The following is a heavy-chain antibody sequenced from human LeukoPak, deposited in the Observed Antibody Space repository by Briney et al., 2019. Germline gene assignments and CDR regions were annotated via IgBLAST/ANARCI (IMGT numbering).Heavy chain of an antibody. Sequence: GGSLRLSCAASGFTSSSYAMSWVRQAPGKGLEWVSAISGSGGSTYYADSVKGRFTISRDNSKNTLYLQMNSLRAEDTAVYYCAKDRMIVVVITLFDYWGQGTLVTVSS. D-gene: IGHD3-22*01. V-gene: IGHV3-23*01. CDR2: ISGSGGST. CDR1: GFTSSSYA. J-gene: IGHJ4*02. CDR3: AKDRMIVVVITLFDY.